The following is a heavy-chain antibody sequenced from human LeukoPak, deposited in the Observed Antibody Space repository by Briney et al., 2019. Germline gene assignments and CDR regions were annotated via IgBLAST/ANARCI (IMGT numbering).Heavy chain of an antibody. J-gene: IGHJ4*02. CDR3: ARDHSSSIAVAGDEFDY. V-gene: IGHV1-2*02. CDR1: GYTFTGYY. Sequence: ASVKVSCKASGYTFTGYYMHWVRQAPGQGLEWMGWINPNSGGTNYAQKFQGRVTMTRDTSISTAYMELSRLRSDDTAVYYCARDHSSSIAVAGDEFDYWDQGTLVTVSS. D-gene: IGHD6-19*01. CDR2: INPNSGGT.